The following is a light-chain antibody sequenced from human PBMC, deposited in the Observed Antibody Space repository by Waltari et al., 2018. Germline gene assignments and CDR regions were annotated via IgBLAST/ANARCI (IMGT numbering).Light chain of an antibody. J-gene: IGLJ2*01. CDR1: SSDGGIYNL. CDR2: EVN. Sequence: QSALTQPASVSGSPGQSITLPCTGPSSDGGIYNLFSWYQQRPGKAPRLMIYEVNKRPSGVSNRFSGSKSGNTASLTISGLQAEDEADYYCCSYAGSPTFVIFGGGSKLTVL. V-gene: IGLV2-23*02. CDR3: CSYAGSPTFVI.